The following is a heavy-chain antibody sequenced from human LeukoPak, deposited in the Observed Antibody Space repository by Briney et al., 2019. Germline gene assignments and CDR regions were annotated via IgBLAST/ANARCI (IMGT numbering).Heavy chain of an antibody. Sequence: SVTVSRMASGGTFISYAISWVRPAPGQGVEWMGRIIPILGIANYVQKFQGRVTITADKSTSTAYMELSSLRSEDTAVYYCARLAERDAFDIWGQGTMVTVSS. V-gene: IGHV1-69*04. J-gene: IGHJ3*02. CDR3: ARLAERDAFDI. CDR1: GGTFISYA. CDR2: IIPILGIA. D-gene: IGHD3-3*02.